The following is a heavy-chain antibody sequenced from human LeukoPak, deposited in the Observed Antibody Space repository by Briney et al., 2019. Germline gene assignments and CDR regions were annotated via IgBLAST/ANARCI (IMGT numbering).Heavy chain of an antibody. CDR2: ISGSGGST. CDR1: GFTFSSYA. Sequence: GGSLRLSCAASGFTFSSYAMSWVRQAPGKGLEWVSAISGSGGSTYYADSVKGRFTISRDNSKNTLYLQMNSLRAEDTAVYYCARVLWELLTFDYWGQGTLVTVSS. V-gene: IGHV3-23*01. CDR3: ARVLWELLTFDY. J-gene: IGHJ4*02. D-gene: IGHD1-26*01.